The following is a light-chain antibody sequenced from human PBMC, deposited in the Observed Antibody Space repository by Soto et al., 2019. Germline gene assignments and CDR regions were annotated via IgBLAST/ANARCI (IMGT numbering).Light chain of an antibody. CDR3: QQYGSSPPIT. J-gene: IGKJ5*01. CDR1: HSVSSSY. V-gene: IGKV3-20*01. Sequence: EIVLTQSPGTLSLSPGERATLSCRASHSVSSSYLAWYQLKPGQAPRLLIYGASSRATGIPDRFSGSGSGTDFTLTISRLEPEDFAVYYCQQYGSSPPITFGQGTRLEIK. CDR2: GAS.